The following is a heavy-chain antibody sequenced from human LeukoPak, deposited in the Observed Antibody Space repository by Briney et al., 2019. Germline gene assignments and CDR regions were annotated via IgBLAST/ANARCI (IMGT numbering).Heavy chain of an antibody. J-gene: IGHJ4*02. CDR2: ISAGGGST. CDR3: ASGDPCSGGICYGLGY. Sequence: GGSLSLSCAASGFIFSNHGMNWVRQAPGKGLEWVSTISAGGGSTYYADSVKGRFTVSRDNSKNTLYLQMSSLRAEDTAVYYCASGDPCSGGICYGLGYWGQGTLVTVSS. CDR1: GFIFSNHG. V-gene: IGHV3-23*01. D-gene: IGHD2-15*01.